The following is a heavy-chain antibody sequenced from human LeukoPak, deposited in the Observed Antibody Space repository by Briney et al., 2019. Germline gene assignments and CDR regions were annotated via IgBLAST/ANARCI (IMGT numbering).Heavy chain of an antibody. D-gene: IGHD6-13*01. J-gene: IGHJ4*02. CDR3: ARLTSSSSGSSFDY. V-gene: IGHV4-59*08. CDR1: GGSISSYY. CDR2: IYYSGST. Sequence: PSETLSLTCTVSGGSISSYYWSWIRQPPGKGLEWIGYIYYSGSTNYNPSLKSRVTISVDTSKNHFSLKLSSVTAADTAVYYRARLTSSSSGSSFDYWGQGTLVTVSS.